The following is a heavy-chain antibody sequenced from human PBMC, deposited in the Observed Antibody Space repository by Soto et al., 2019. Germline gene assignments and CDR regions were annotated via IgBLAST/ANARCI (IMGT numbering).Heavy chain of an antibody. Sequence: QVQLQESGPGLVKPSQTLSLTCTVSGGSISSGGYYWSWIRQHPGKGLGWIGYIYYSGSTYYNPSPXSXITISVATSKNRFSLKLSSVTAADTAVYYCATSVDPWGQGTLVTVSS. CDR2: IYYSGST. CDR1: GGSISSGGYY. J-gene: IGHJ5*02. CDR3: ATSVDP. V-gene: IGHV4-31*03.